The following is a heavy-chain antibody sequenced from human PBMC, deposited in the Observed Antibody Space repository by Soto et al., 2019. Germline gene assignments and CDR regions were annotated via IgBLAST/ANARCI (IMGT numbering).Heavy chain of an antibody. V-gene: IGHV3-53*01. CDR3: ARAGVTPNFFDY. CDR1: GFPFDDFA. Sequence: SGGSLRLSCTGSGFPFDDFAINWVRQAPGKGLEWVSVFESGGSIYYADSVKGRFIISRDNAKNTLYLQMNSLRVEDTAVYYCARAGVTPNFFDYWGQGTLVTVSS. J-gene: IGHJ4*02. D-gene: IGHD3-10*01. CDR2: FESGGSI.